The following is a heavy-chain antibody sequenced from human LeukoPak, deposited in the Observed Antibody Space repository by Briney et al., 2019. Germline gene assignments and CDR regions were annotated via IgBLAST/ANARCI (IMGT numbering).Heavy chain of an antibody. CDR2: ISSSSSYI. CDR1: GFTFSSYG. Sequence: GGSLRLSCAASGFTFSSYGMNWVRQAPGKGLEWASSISSSSSYIYYADSVKGRFTISRDNAKNSLYLQMNSLRAEDTAVYYCARAPAGYGDYAPDWGQGTLVTVSS. J-gene: IGHJ4*02. CDR3: ARAPAGYGDYAPD. V-gene: IGHV3-21*01. D-gene: IGHD4-17*01.